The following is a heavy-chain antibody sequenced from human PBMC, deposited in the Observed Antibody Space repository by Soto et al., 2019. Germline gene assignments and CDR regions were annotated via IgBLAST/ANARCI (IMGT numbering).Heavy chain of an antibody. CDR3: AKEHGSERYPAPEYYVDH. Sequence: EVQLLESGGGLVQPGGSLRLSCAASGFTFSGYAMSWVRQAPGKGLEWVSAISGSGGSTYYADSVKGRFTISRDNSKNTQYLQMNILTNEDTAVYYRAKEHGSERYPAPEYYVDHWGQGTLVTGSS. D-gene: IGHD3-10*01. V-gene: IGHV3-23*01. J-gene: IGHJ4*02. CDR2: ISGSGGST. CDR1: GFTFSGYA.